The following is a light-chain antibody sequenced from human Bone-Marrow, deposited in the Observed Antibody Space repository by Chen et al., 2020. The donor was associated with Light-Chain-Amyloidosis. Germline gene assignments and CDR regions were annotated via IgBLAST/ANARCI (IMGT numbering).Light chain of an antibody. V-gene: IGLV3-25*03. Sequence: SSEPPQPPSVSVSPGQTARITSSGDELPTKYAYWYQQKPGKAPVLVIHRDTERPSGISERFSGSSSGTTATLTISGVQAEDEADYHCQSADSSGTYEVIFGGGTKLTVL. J-gene: IGLJ2*01. CDR2: RDT. CDR3: QSADSSGTYEVI. CDR1: ELPTKY.